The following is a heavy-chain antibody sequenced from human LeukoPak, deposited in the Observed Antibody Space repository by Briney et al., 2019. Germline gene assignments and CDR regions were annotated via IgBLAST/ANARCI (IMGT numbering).Heavy chain of an antibody. Sequence: GESLKISCEGSGYNFSSHWIGWVRQMTGKGLEWMGIIYPDDSDTRYSPSFQGQVTISADKSISTAYLQWSSLKASDTAIYYCERLAYGSVYVCDSNYYYSMDGWLEGTTVTDS. J-gene: IGHJ6*03. D-gene: IGHD3-10*01. CDR1: GYNFSSHW. CDR2: IYPDDSDT. CDR3: ERLAYGSVYVCDSNYYYSMDG. V-gene: IGHV5-51*01.